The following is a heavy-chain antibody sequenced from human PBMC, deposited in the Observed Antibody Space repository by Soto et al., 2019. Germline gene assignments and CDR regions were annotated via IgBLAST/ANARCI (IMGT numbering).Heavy chain of an antibody. Sequence: QVQLVQSGAEVKKPGSSVKVSCKVSGDSFSNHAISWVRQARGQGLEWMGAIVPKYATSKFAQKFEGRVTLTADEFSNTVYMELRSLSSGDTALYYCARDMLSSLVVETPHLFEFWGQGTLLTVSS. D-gene: IGHD2-21*01. CDR3: ARDMLSSLVVETPHLFEF. J-gene: IGHJ4*02. CDR1: GDSFSNHA. CDR2: IVPKYATS. V-gene: IGHV1-69*12.